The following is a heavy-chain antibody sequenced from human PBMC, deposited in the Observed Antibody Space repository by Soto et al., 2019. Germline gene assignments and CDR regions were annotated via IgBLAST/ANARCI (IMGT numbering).Heavy chain of an antibody. D-gene: IGHD3-3*01. CDR3: ARDTITIFGVVNYWFDP. Sequence: GASVKVSCKASGYTFTSYAMHWVRQAPGQRLEWMGWINAGNGNTKYSQKFQGRVTITRDTSASTAYMELSSLRSEDTAVYCCARDTITIFGVVNYWFDPWGQGTLVTVSS. CDR1: GYTFTSYA. V-gene: IGHV1-3*01. J-gene: IGHJ5*02. CDR2: INAGNGNT.